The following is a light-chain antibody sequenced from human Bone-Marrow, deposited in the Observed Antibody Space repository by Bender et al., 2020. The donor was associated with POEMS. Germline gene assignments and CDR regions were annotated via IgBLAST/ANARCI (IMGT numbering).Light chain of an antibody. CDR2: QDD. J-gene: IGLJ2*01. CDR3: QSWDRTTVV. Sequence: SYDLTQPPSVSVSPGQTAIIPCSGVNLGDKSACWYQQRPGQSPMLIIYQDDKRPAGFPGRFSGSNSGTTATLIISGTQAVDEADYYCQSWDRTTVVFGGGTKLTVL. CDR1: NLGDKS. V-gene: IGLV3-1*01.